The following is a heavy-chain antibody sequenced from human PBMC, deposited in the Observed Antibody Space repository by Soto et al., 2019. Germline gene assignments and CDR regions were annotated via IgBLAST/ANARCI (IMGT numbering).Heavy chain of an antibody. Sequence: EVQLVESGGGLVKPGGSLRLSCAASGFSFRTNWMAWVRQAPGKGLEWVGRIKSKSAGETTDYADHVAGRFTISRDDSKDTLYLHMDSLETGDTAVYYCSTGSPFSGSVCDYWGQGTLVTVSS. D-gene: IGHD1-26*01. CDR3: STGSPFSGSVCDY. J-gene: IGHJ4*02. CDR2: IKSKSAGETT. CDR1: GFSFRTNW. V-gene: IGHV3-15*05.